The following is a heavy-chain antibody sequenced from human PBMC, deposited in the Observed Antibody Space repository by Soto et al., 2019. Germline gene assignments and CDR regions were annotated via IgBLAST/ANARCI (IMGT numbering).Heavy chain of an antibody. V-gene: IGHV4-30-4*01. CDR1: GGSISSGDYY. D-gene: IGHD5-12*01. CDR2: IYYSGST. CDR3: AVEMATIGNWFDP. Sequence: SLCLACPVSGGSISSGDYYWSWIRQPPGKGLEWIGYIYYSGSTYYNPSLKSRVTISVDTSKNQFSLKLSSVTAADTAVYYCAVEMATIGNWFDPWGQGTLVTVYS. J-gene: IGHJ5*02.